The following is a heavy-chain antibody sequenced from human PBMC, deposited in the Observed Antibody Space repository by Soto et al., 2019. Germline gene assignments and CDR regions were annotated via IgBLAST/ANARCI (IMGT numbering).Heavy chain of an antibody. CDR2: ISWNSGRI. J-gene: IGHJ3*02. CDR1: GFTFDNYA. V-gene: IGHV3-9*01. Sequence: EVQLVESGGGLVQPGRSLRLSCAASGFTFDNYAMHWVRQAPGKGLEWVSSISWNSGRIGYADSVKGRFTISRDNAKNSLYLQMDSLRAEDTALYYCAKDISIFGVVPRRAFDIWGQGTMATVSS. CDR3: AKDISIFGVVPRRAFDI. D-gene: IGHD3-3*01.